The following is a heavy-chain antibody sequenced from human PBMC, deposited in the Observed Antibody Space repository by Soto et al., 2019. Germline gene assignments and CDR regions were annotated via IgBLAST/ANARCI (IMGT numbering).Heavy chain of an antibody. J-gene: IGHJ6*02. D-gene: IGHD6-19*01. Sequence: SETLSLTCTVSGGSISSSSYYWGWIRQPPGKGLEWIGSIYYSGSTYYNPSLKSRVTISVGTSKNQFSLKLSSVTAADTAVYYCARSSGWYPYYYYYGMDVRGQGTTVTVSS. CDR2: IYYSGST. CDR3: ARSSGWYPYYYYYGMDV. V-gene: IGHV4-39*01. CDR1: GGSISSSSYY.